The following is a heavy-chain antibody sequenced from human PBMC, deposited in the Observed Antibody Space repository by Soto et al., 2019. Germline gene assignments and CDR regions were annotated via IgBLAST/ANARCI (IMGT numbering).Heavy chain of an antibody. V-gene: IGHV1-18*01. CDR1: GYTFTSYG. J-gene: IGHJ4*02. CDR2: ISAYNGNT. Sequence: ASVKVSCKASGYTFTSYGISWVRQAPGQGLEWMGWISAYNGNTNYAQKLQGRVTMTTDTSTSTAYMELRSLRSDDTAVYYCAREGSGITIFGVVLAEFDYWGQGTLVTVSS. CDR3: AREGSGITIFGVVLAEFDY. D-gene: IGHD3-3*01.